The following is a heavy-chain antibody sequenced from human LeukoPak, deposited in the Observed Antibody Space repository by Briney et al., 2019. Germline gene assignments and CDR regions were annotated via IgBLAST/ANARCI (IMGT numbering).Heavy chain of an antibody. CDR1: GFTISSYA. D-gene: IGHD6-25*01. V-gene: IGHV3-30*04. Sequence: GGSLRLSCAASGFTISSYAMHWVRQAPAKGLEWVAVISYDGSNKYYADSVKGRFTISRDNSKNTLYLQMHSLRAEDTAVYYCARDQADDAFVIWGQGTMVTVSS. CDR3: ARDQADDAFVI. CDR2: ISYDGSNK. J-gene: IGHJ3*02.